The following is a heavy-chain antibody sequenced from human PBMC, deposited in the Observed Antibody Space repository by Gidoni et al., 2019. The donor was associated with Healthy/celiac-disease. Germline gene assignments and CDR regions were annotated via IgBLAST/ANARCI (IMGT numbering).Heavy chain of an antibody. CDR1: GFTFSSYA. CDR3: AKESDYYGSGDAFDI. CDR2: ISGSGGST. D-gene: IGHD3-10*01. J-gene: IGHJ3*02. Sequence: EVQLFESGGCFVHPWGSLILSCAASGFTFSSYAMTWVRQAPGKGLEWVSDISGSGGSTDYEDSVKGRVTISRDNSKNTLYLQMNSLRAEDTAVYYCAKESDYYGSGDAFDIWGQGTMVTVSS. V-gene: IGHV3-23*01.